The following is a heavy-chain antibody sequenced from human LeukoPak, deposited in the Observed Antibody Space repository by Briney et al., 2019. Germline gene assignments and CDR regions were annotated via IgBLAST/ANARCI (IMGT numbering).Heavy chain of an antibody. J-gene: IGHJ4*02. Sequence: PGGSLRLSCAASGLTFSNYAMSWVRQAPGKGLEWVSGIRGGGGSTYYADSVKGRFTISRDNSKNTLYLQMNSLRAEDTAVYYCAKDRRYDILTGYRSPSSDYWGQGTLVTVSS. CDR3: AKDRRYDILTGYRSPSSDY. CDR2: IRGGGGST. CDR1: GLTFSNYA. D-gene: IGHD3-9*01. V-gene: IGHV3-23*01.